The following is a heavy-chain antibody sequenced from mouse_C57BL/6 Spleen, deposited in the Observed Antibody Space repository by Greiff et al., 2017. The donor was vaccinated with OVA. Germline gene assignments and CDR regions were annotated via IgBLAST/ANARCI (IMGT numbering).Heavy chain of an antibody. V-gene: IGHV1-54*01. CDR3: ARDHYSNYEFAY. Sequence: QVHVKQSGAELVRPGTSVKVSCKASGYAFTNYLIEWVKQRPGQGLEWIGVINPGSGGTNYNEKFKGKATLTADKSSSTAYMQLSSLTSEDSAVYFCARDHYSNYEFAYWGQGTLVTVSA. CDR1: GYAFTNYL. J-gene: IGHJ3*01. CDR2: INPGSGGT. D-gene: IGHD2-5*01.